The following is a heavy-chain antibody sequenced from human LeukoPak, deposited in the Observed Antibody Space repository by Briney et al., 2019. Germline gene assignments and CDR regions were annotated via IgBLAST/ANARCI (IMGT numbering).Heavy chain of an antibody. CDR2: INPNSGGT. CDR1: GCTFTGCY. V-gene: IGHV1-2*02. CDR3: ARVGIYCSSTSCYPGDWFDP. D-gene: IGHD2-2*01. Sequence: ASVKVSCKASGCTFTGCYMHWVRQAPGQGLEWMGWINPNSGGTNYARKFQGRVTMTRDTSISTAYMELSRLRSDDTAVYYCARVGIYCSSTSCYPGDWFDPWGQGTLVTVSS. J-gene: IGHJ5*02.